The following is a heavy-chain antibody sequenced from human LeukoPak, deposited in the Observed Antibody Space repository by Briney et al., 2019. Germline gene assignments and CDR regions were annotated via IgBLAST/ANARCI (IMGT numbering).Heavy chain of an antibody. CDR1: GYSFTSYW. CDR3: ARHSYGSGSYYKPYYYYGMDV. CDR2: IYPGDSDT. V-gene: IGHV5-51*01. Sequence: GESLKISCRGSGYSFTSYWIGWVRQMPGKGLEWMGIIYPGDSDTRYSPSFQGQVTISADKSISTAYLQWSSLKASDTAMYYCARHSYGSGSYYKPYYYYGMDVWGQGTTVTVSS. D-gene: IGHD3-10*01. J-gene: IGHJ6*02.